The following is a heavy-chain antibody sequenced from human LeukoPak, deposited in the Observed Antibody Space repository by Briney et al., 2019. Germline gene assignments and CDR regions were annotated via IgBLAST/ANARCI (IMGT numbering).Heavy chain of an antibody. V-gene: IGHV1-2*06. CDR3: ARGRGDYYDSSGYYYDY. Sequence: ASVKVSFKASGYTFTVYYMHWVRQAPGQGLEWMGRINPNSGGTNYAQKFQGRVTMTRDTSISTAYMELSRLRSDDTAVYYCARGRGDYYDSSGYYYDYWGQGTLVTVSS. CDR2: INPNSGGT. J-gene: IGHJ4*02. D-gene: IGHD3-22*01. CDR1: GYTFTVYY.